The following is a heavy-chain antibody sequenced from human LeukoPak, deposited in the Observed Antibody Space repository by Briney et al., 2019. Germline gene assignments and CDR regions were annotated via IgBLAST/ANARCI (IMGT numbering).Heavy chain of an antibody. V-gene: IGHV3-23*01. D-gene: IGHD6-19*01. CDR3: CIAVAGTHYGMDV. CDR2: ISGSGGST. CDR1: GFTFSSYA. J-gene: IGHJ6*02. Sequence: PGGSLRLSCAASGFTFSSYAMSWVRQAPGKGLEWVSAISGSGGSTYYADSVKGRFTISRDNSKNTLYLQMNSLRAEDTAVYYSCIAVAGTHYGMDVWGQGTTVTVSS.